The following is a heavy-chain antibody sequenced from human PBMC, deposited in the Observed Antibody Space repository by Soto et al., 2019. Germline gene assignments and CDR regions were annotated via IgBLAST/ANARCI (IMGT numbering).Heavy chain of an antibody. Sequence: PSETLSLTCAVSGGSISSRGYFWSCIRQPPGKGLEWIGYIYYSVSTNYNPSLKSRVTISVDTSKNQFSLKLSSVTAADTAVYYCARNETLHGDYDNWGQGTLVTL. J-gene: IGHJ4*02. V-gene: IGHV4-61*08. CDR1: GGSISSRGYF. D-gene: IGHD4-17*01. CDR2: IYYSVST. CDR3: ARNETLHGDYDN.